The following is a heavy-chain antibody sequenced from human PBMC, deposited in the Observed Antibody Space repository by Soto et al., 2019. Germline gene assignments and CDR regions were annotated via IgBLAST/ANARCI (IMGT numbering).Heavy chain of an antibody. J-gene: IGHJ4*02. V-gene: IGHV4-4*02. CDR2: IYHSGST. D-gene: IGHD1-20*01. CDR1: GGSISSSNW. CDR3: ARVWAEGGITGTTVYDY. Sequence: PSETLSLTCAVSGGSISSSNWWSWVRQPPGKGLEWIGEIYHSGSTNYNPSLKSRVTISVDKSKNQFSLKLSSVTAADTAVYYCARVWAEGGITGTTVYDYWSQGTLVTVSS.